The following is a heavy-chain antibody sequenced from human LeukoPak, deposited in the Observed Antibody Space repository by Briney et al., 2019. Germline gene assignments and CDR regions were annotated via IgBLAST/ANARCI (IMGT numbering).Heavy chain of an antibody. CDR3: AREKLERPYFDY. Sequence: PGGSLRLSCAASGFTFSSYAMHWVRQAPGKGLEWVAVISYDGSNKYYADSVKGRSTISRDNSKNTLYLQMNSLRAEDTAVYYCAREKLERPYFDYWGQGTLVTVSS. D-gene: IGHD1-1*01. J-gene: IGHJ4*02. CDR2: ISYDGSNK. V-gene: IGHV3-30*04. CDR1: GFTFSSYA.